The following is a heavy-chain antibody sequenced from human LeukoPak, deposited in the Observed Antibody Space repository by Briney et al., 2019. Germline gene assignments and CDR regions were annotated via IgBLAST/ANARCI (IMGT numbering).Heavy chain of an antibody. Sequence: KTSETLSLTCTVSGASISSSIYYWGWIRQPPGKGLEWIGSIYYSGSTYYNPSLKSRVTISVDTSKNQFSLKLSSVTAADTAVYYCARDLHSLYCSGGSCYSYDYWGQGTLVTVSS. D-gene: IGHD2-15*01. CDR3: ARDLHSLYCSGGSCYSYDY. V-gene: IGHV4-39*07. CDR2: IYYSGST. J-gene: IGHJ4*02. CDR1: GASISSSIYY.